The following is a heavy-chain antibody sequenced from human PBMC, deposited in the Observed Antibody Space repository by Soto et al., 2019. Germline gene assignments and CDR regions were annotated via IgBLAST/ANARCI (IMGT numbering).Heavy chain of an antibody. CDR3: ARDIESVTAKHFFYYYAMDV. CDR1: CFTFSNYG. CDR2: VSANNGHT. Sequence: ASVTVSCQSSCFTFSNYGRNWVRQGPGQGLEWMGWVSANNGHTNYAQNLQGRVSMTTDTSTSTAYMELRGLTFDDTAVYYCARDIESVTAKHFFYYYAMDVWGQGTTVTVSS. D-gene: IGHD2-8*01. J-gene: IGHJ6*02. V-gene: IGHV1-18*01.